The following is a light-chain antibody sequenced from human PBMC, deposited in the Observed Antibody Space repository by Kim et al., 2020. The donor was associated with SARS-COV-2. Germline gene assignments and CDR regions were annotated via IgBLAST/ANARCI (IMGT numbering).Light chain of an antibody. J-gene: IGKJ2*01. Sequence: EIVLTQSPGTLSLSPGERATLSCRASQSVSSNYLAWYQQRSGQAPRLLIYGASSRATGIPDRFSGSGSGTDFTLTISRLEPEDFAVYYCQQYDTSPPAYTFGQGTKLEI. V-gene: IGKV3-20*01. CDR2: GAS. CDR1: QSVSSNY. CDR3: QQYDTSPPAYT.